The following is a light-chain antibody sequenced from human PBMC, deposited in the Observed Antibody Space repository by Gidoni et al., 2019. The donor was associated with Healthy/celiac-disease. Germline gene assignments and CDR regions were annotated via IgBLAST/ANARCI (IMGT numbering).Light chain of an antibody. CDR1: QSISSY. J-gene: IGKJ5*01. CDR2: AAS. Sequence: DIQMTQSPSPLSASVGDRVTITCRASQSISSYLNWYQQKPGKAPKLLIYAASSLQSGVPSRFSGSGSGTDFTLTISSLQPEDFATYYCQQSYSTPPVTFXQXTRLEIK. CDR3: QQSYSTPPVT. V-gene: IGKV1-39*01.